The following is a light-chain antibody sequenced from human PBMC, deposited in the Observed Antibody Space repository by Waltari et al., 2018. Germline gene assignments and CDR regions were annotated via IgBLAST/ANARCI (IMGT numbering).Light chain of an antibody. CDR2: VVS. CDR1: QTISNH. Sequence: DIQMTQSPSSLSASVVYRVNITCRASQTISNHLNWYQHKPGQAPRLLIFVVSSLRGGVPSRFRGSGSETDFTLTISGLQPEDLATYYCQHSDGPSPFGQGTKLEIK. V-gene: IGKV1-39*01. CDR3: QHSDGPSP. J-gene: IGKJ2*01.